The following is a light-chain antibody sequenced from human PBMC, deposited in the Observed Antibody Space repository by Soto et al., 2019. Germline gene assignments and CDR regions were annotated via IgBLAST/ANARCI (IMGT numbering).Light chain of an antibody. CDR3: QQYHSSST. J-gene: IGKJ1*01. CDR2: MAS. Sequence: DFQMTQSPSALSASVGDRVTITCRASQSISNWLAWYQQKPGKAPKLLIYMASSLESGVPSRFSGSGSGTEFTLTISNLQPDDFTTYYCQQYHSSSTFGQGTKVEI. V-gene: IGKV1-5*03. CDR1: QSISNW.